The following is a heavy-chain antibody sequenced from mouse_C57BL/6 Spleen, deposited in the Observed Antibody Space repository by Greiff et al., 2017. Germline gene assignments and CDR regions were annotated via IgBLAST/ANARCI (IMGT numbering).Heavy chain of an antibody. Sequence: VQLQQPGTELVMPGASVKMSCKASGYTFTSYWITWVKQRPGQGLEWIGDIYPGSSSTNYNQKFKSKATLTVDTSSSTAYMQLSSLTSEDSAVYYCARGYCSSSAGYYAMDYWGQGTSVTVSS. CDR1: GYTFTSYW. J-gene: IGHJ4*01. CDR2: IYPGSSST. D-gene: IGHD1-1*01. CDR3: ARGYCSSSAGYYAMDY. V-gene: IGHV1-55*01.